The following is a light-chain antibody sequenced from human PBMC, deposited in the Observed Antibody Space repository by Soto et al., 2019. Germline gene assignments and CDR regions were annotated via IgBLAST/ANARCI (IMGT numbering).Light chain of an antibody. CDR1: SSDVGGYNY. V-gene: IGLV2-14*01. CDR2: DVS. J-gene: IGLJ1*01. Sequence: QSVLTQPASVSGSPGQSITISCTGTSSDVGGYNYVSWYQQHPGKAPKLMIYDVSNRPSGVSNRFSGSKSGNTASLTISGLQAEDEADYYCSSYTSSNTLGFGTGTKLTVL. CDR3: SSYTSSNTLG.